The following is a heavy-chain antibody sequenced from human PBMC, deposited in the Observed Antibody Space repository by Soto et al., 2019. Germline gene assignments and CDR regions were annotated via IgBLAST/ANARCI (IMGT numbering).Heavy chain of an antibody. CDR2: IKQDGSEK. D-gene: IGHD3-10*01. CDR1: GFTFSSYW. Sequence: GGSLRLSCAASGFTFSSYWMSWVRQAPGKGLEWVANIKQDGSEKYYVDSVKGRFTISRDNAKNSLYLQMNSLRAEDTAVYYCVISTMVRGVIMGFDYWGQGTLVTVSS. CDR3: VISTMVRGVIMGFDY. J-gene: IGHJ4*02. V-gene: IGHV3-7*01.